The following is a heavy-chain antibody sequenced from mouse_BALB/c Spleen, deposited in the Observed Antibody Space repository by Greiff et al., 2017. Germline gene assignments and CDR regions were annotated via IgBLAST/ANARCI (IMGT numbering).Heavy chain of an antibody. Sequence: VQLQQPGAELVKPGASVKLSCKASGYTFTSYWMHWVKQRPGQGLEWIGEINPSNGRTNYNEKFKSKATLTVDKSSSTAYMQLSSLTSEDSAVYYVARSGYYYGRSCEGDYWGQGTTLTVSS. V-gene: IGHV1S81*02. CDR3: ARSGYYYGRSCEGDY. J-gene: IGHJ2*01. CDR1: GYTFTSYW. CDR2: INPSNGRT. D-gene: IGHD1-1*01.